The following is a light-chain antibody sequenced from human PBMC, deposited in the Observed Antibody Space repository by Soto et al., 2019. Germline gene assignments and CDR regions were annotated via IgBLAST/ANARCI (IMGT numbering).Light chain of an antibody. CDR3: SSYTTGSSLVV. V-gene: IGLV2-14*03. J-gene: IGLJ2*01. Sequence: QSALTQPASVSGSPGQSITISCTGTGSDVGGYNSVSWYQQHPGKAPKLMIYDVRSRPSGVSNRFSGSKSGNTASLTISGLQAEDESDYYCSSYTTGSSLVVFGGGTKRTVL. CDR2: DVR. CDR1: GSDVGGYNS.